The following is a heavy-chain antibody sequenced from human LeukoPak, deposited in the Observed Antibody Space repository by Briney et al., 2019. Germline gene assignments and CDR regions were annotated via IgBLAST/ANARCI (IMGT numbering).Heavy chain of an antibody. CDR3: VREASVSYDSTSYSWAHDAFDL. V-gene: IGHV3-30*04. Sequence: GGSLRLSCEGSRFTFSGYSMHWVRQAPGKGLEWVAVMSHDGSNKDYADSVKGRFTISRDTSENTLYLQMNSLRAEDTAIYYCVREASVSYDSTSYSWAHDAFDLWGQGTVVTVSS. CDR2: MSHDGSNK. D-gene: IGHD3-22*01. J-gene: IGHJ3*01. CDR1: RFTFSGYS.